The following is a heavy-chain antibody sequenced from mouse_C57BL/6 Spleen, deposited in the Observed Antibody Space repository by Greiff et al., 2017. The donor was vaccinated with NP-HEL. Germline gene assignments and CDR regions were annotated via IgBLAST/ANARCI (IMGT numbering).Heavy chain of an antibody. CDR1: GYTFTDYY. CDR2: INPNNGGT. V-gene: IGHV1-26*01. D-gene: IGHD2-10*01. Sequence: EVQLQQSGPELVKPGASVKISCKASGYTFTDYYMNWVKQSHGKSLEWIGDINPNNGGTSYNQKFKGKATLTVDKSSSTAYLELRSLTSEDSAVYDCARPYYGSYVEGWFAYWGQGTLVTVSA. J-gene: IGHJ3*01. CDR3: ARPYYGSYVEGWFAY.